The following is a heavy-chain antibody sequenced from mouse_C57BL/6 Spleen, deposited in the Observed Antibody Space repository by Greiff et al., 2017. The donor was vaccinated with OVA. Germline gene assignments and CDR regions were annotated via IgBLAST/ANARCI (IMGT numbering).Heavy chain of an antibody. J-gene: IGHJ1*03. CDR3: ARDTTVVATRYFDV. CDR2: ISSGSSTI. V-gene: IGHV5-17*01. CDR1: GFTFSDYG. Sequence: DVMLVESGGGLVKPGGSLKLSCAASGFTFSDYGMHWVRQAPEKGLECVAYISSGSSTIYYADTVKGRFTISRDNAKNTLFLQMTSLRSEDTAMYYGARDTTVVATRYFDVWGTGTTVTVSS. D-gene: IGHD1-1*01.